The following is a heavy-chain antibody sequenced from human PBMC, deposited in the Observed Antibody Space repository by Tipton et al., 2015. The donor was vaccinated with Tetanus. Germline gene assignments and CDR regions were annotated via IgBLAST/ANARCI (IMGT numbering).Heavy chain of an antibody. CDR2: INHSGNT. J-gene: IGHJ6*02. D-gene: IGHD2-21*01. CDR3: ARERIEAFYYHGLDV. CDR1: GGSFSGNY. V-gene: IGHV4-34*01. Sequence: TLSLTCAVYGGSFSGNYWSWIRQPPGKGLEWIGEINHSGNTNYNPSLKSRVTISVDTSKNQFSLNLSSVTAADTAVYYCARERIEAFYYHGLDVWGPGTTVTVSS.